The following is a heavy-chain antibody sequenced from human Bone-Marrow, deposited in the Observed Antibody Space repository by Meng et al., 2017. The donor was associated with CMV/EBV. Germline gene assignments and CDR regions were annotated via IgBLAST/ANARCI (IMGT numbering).Heavy chain of an antibody. CDR3: ARDRGYSNRGAKWFDP. Sequence: GGSLRLSCAASGFTFSSYAMHWVRQAAGKGLEWVSVISYDGSAKYYADSVEGRFTVFRDNSKSTLHLQMNSLRAEDTALYHCARDRGYSNRGAKWFDPWGQGTLVTVSS. J-gene: IGHJ5*02. V-gene: IGHV3-30*01. CDR1: GFTFSSYA. CDR2: ISYDGSAK. D-gene: IGHD4-11*01.